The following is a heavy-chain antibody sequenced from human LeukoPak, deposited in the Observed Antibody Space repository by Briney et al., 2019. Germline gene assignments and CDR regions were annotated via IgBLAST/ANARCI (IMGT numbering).Heavy chain of an antibody. J-gene: IGHJ4*02. CDR3: ARGPGGAY. CDR1: GGSFSGYY. Sequence: SETPSLTCAVYGGSFSGYYWSWIRQPPGKGLEWIGEINHSGSTNYNPSLKSRVTISVDTSKNQFSLKLSSVTAADTAVYYCARGPGGAYWGQGTLVTVSS. CDR2: INHSGST. V-gene: IGHV4-34*01. D-gene: IGHD4-17*01.